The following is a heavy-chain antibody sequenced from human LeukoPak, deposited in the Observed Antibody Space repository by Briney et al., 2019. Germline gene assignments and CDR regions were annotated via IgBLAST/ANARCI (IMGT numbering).Heavy chain of an antibody. CDR3: AREANTAFDY. Sequence: PGGSLRLSSVASGFTFGSYWMHWVRQAPGKGPVWVSRINYDGTSTTYADSVKGRFTVSRDNGKKTVSLQINSLRPDDTAVYYCAREANTAFDYWGQGTLVTVSS. D-gene: IGHD2/OR15-2a*01. V-gene: IGHV3-74*01. J-gene: IGHJ4*02. CDR2: INYDGTST. CDR1: GFTFGSYW.